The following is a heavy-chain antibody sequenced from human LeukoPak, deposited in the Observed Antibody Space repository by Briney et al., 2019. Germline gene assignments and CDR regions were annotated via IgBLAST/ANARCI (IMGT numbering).Heavy chain of an antibody. Sequence: SETLSLTCTVSGGSISSGSYYWSWIRQPAGKGLEWIGRIYTSGSTNYNPSLKSRVTISVDTAKNKFSLKLSSVTAADTAVYYCACRGYSYGPYDYWGQGTLVTVSS. CDR2: IYTSGST. D-gene: IGHD5-18*01. CDR1: GGSISSGSYY. J-gene: IGHJ4*02. V-gene: IGHV4-61*02. CDR3: ACRGYSYGPYDY.